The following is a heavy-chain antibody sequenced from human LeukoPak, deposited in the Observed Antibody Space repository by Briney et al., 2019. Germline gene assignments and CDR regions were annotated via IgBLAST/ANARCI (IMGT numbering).Heavy chain of an antibody. Sequence: GGSLRLSCAASGFTFSSYWMNWVRQAPGKGLEWVANIKQDGSEKYYVDSVKGRFTISRDNAKNSLYVQMNSLRAEDTAVYYCAKDLAFWSGYYIRYFQHWGQGTLVTVSS. CDR2: IKQDGSEK. D-gene: IGHD3-3*01. J-gene: IGHJ1*01. CDR1: GFTFSSYW. CDR3: AKDLAFWSGYYIRYFQH. V-gene: IGHV3-7*03.